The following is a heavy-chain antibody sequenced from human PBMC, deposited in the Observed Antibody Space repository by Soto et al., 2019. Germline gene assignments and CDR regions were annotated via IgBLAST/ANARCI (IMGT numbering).Heavy chain of an antibody. D-gene: IGHD3-9*01. CDR2: ISGSGAAT. J-gene: IGHJ4*02. CDR3: AKASYDILTGYSPDH. V-gene: IGHV3-23*01. Sequence: GGSLRLSCAASGFTFSSYAMSWVCQAPGKGLEWVSTISGSGAATYYADSVKGRFTISRDNSKNTLYVQMNSLRAEDTAVYYCAKASYDILTGYSPDHWGQGTLVTVSS. CDR1: GFTFSSYA.